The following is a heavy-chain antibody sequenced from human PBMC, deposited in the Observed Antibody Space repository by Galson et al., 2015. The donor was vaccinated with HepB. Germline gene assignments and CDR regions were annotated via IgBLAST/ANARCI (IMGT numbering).Heavy chain of an antibody. CDR1: GFTFSNAW. V-gene: IGHV3-15*07. CDR2: IKSKTDGGTT. Sequence: LRLSCAASGFTFSNAWMNWVRQAPGKGLEWVGRIKSKTDGGTTDYAAPVKGRFTISRDDSKNALYLQMNSLKTEDTAVYYCTTGGIEANYYYYHGMDVWGQGTTVTVFS. D-gene: IGHD1-26*01. J-gene: IGHJ6*02. CDR3: TTGGIEANYYYYHGMDV.